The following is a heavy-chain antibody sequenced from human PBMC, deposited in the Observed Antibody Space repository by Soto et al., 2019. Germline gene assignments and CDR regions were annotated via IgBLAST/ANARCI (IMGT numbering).Heavy chain of an antibody. J-gene: IGHJ4*02. V-gene: IGHV4-34*01. CDR3: ARGRLTMVRGVIMAPFDY. CDR2: INHSGST. D-gene: IGHD3-10*01. Sequence: SETLSITCAVYGGSFSGYYWSWIRQPPGKGLEWIGEINHSGSTNYNPSLKSRVTISVDTSKNQFSLKLSSVTAADTAVYYCARGRLTMVRGVIMAPFDYWGQGTLVTVPQ. CDR1: GGSFSGYY.